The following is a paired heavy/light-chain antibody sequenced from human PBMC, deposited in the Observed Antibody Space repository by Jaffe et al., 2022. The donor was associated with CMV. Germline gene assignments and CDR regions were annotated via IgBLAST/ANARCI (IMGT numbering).Heavy chain of an antibody. J-gene: IGHJ4*02. V-gene: IGHV3-64D*06. D-gene: IGHD4-17*01. CDR1: GFTFSGYS. CDR2: ITHNGGST. Sequence: EVQMVESGGGLVQPGGSLRLSCSASGFTFSGYSMHWVRQAPGKGLECVSAITHNGGSTYYADSVKGRFTISRDNSKNTLYLQVSSLRPEDTAVYYCAASGALYGADGYWGQGTLVTVSS. CDR3: AASGALYGADGY.
Light chain of an antibody. J-gene: IGKJ1*01. Sequence: EIVMTQSPATLSVSPGERATLSCRASQSVSSNLAWYQQKPGQAPRLLIHGASNRATGIPARFSGSGSGTEFTLTISSLQSEDFAVFYCQQYNNWPGTFGQGTKVEIK. CDR1: QSVSSN. CDR3: QQYNNWPGT. CDR2: GAS. V-gene: IGKV3-15*01.